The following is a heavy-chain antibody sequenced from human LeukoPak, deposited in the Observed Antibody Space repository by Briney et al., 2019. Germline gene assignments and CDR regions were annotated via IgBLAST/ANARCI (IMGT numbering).Heavy chain of an antibody. CDR2: IYYSGDT. CDR1: GGSISSSSYY. D-gene: IGHD4-11*01. Sequence: PSETLSLTCTASGGSISSSSYYWGWIRQPPGKGLEWIGSIYYSGDTYYNPSLKSRVTISVDTSKNQFSLKLSSVTAADTAVYYCASALTVTTFGYWGQGTLVTVSS. CDR3: ASALTVTTFGY. J-gene: IGHJ4*02. V-gene: IGHV4-39*01.